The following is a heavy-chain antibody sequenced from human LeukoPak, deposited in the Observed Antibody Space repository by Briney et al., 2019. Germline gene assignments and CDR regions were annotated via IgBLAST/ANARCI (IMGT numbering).Heavy chain of an antibody. CDR2: VDPEDGET. CDR3: ATGRATAHFDY. J-gene: IGHJ4*02. Sequence: ASVKVSCKVSGYTFTDYYMHWVQQAPGKGLEWMGLVDPEDGETIYAEKFQGRVTITADTSTDTAYMELSSLRSEDTAVYYCATGRATAHFDYWGQGTLVTVSS. V-gene: IGHV1-69-2*01. D-gene: IGHD5-12*01. CDR1: GYTFTDYY.